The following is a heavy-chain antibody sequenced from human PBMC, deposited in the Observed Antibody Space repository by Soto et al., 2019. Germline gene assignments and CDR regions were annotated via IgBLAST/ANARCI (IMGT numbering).Heavy chain of an antibody. CDR2: IIPSFGTA. CDR3: ARMVRGVTYYYYGMDV. D-gene: IGHD3-10*01. CDR1: GGTFSSYA. V-gene: IGHV1-69*06. J-gene: IGHJ6*02. Sequence: QVQLVQSGAEVKKPGSSVKVSCKASGGTFSSYAISWVRQAPGQGLEWMGGIIPSFGTANYAQKFQGRVTITEDKSKSTAYLELSSLRSEDTAVYYCARMVRGVTYYYYGMDVWGQGTTVTVSS.